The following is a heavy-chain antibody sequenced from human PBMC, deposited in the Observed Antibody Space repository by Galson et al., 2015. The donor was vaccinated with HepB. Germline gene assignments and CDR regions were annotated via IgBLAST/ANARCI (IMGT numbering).Heavy chain of an antibody. J-gene: IGHJ5*02. Sequence: SLRLSCAASGFTFSSYAMSWVRQAPGKGLEWVPGISGSGGSTYYADSGKGRFTISRDNSNNTLYLQMNSLRVEDTAVYYCAKEIGRYSSNWYNWFDPWGQGTLVTVSS. D-gene: IGHD6-13*01. CDR2: ISGSGGST. CDR1: GFTFSSYA. CDR3: AKEIGRYSSNWYNWFDP. V-gene: IGHV3-23*01.